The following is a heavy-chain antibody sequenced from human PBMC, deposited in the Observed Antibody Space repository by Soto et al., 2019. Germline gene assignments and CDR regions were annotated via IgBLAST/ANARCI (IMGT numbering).Heavy chain of an antibody. CDR3: VKDRASSRWPSRDV. V-gene: IGHV1-18*01. CDR1: GYTFTRNG. CDR2: ISPNSGNI. Sequence: QVHLVQSGAEVKKPGASVNVSCKTSGYTFTRNGISWVRQAPGQGLEWMGWISPNSGNIKYAQKLQGRVIMTTDTDTSTAYMELSSPTSDDTAVYYCVKDRASSRWPSRDVWGPGTTVTVSS. J-gene: IGHJ6*01. D-gene: IGHD2-2*01.